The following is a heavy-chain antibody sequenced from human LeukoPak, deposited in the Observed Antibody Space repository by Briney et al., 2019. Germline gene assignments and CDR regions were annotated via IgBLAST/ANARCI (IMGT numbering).Heavy chain of an antibody. CDR1: GDSINSLDL. D-gene: IGHD3-22*01. Sequence: SDTLSLTCTVSGDSINSLDLWSWVRQPPGKGLEWIGEMYLSGTTHSNPSVKSRVTISIGKSKNQFFLNLSSVTAADTAVYYCAGLVGRYSSGLYYYYFDYWGQGTLVTVSS. V-gene: IGHV4-4*02. CDR2: MYLSGTT. CDR3: AGLVGRYSSGLYYYYFDY. J-gene: IGHJ4*02.